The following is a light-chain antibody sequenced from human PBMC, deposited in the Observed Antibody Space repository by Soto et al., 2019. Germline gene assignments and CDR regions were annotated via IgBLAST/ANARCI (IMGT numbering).Light chain of an antibody. V-gene: IGKV3D-15*01. CDR2: GAY. Sequence: IVMTQSPATLSVSPGEGATLFCRASQSVSSNLAWYQQRPGQAPRLLIFGAYTRATGIPARFSGSGSGTEFTLTISSLQSEDSAVYFCQQYNNWPPLTFGGGTKVDIK. CDR1: QSVSSN. J-gene: IGKJ4*01. CDR3: QQYNNWPPLT.